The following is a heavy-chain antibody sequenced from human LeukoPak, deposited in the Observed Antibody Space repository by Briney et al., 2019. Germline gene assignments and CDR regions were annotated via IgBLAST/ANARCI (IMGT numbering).Heavy chain of an antibody. J-gene: IGHJ4*02. CDR2: ISTSSTYI. CDR1: GFTFSSYS. D-gene: IGHD6-13*01. CDR3: ARCHAASIAAVGTTSPFDY. V-gene: IGHV3-21*01. Sequence: GGSLRLSCAASGFTFSSYSMNWVRQAPGKGLEWVSSISTSSTYIYYADSVKGRFTISRDNARHSLYLQMNSPRAEDTAVYYCARCHAASIAAVGTTSPFDYWGQGTLVTVSS.